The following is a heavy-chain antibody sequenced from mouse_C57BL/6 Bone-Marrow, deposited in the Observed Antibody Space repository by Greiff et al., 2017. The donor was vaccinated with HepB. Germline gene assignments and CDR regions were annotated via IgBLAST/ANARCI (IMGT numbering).Heavy chain of an antibody. CDR3: ASSAITTVPHFDY. D-gene: IGHD1-1*01. CDR2: IHPNSGST. J-gene: IGHJ2*01. Sequence: VQLQQPGAELVKPGASVKLSCKASGYTFTSYWMHWVKQRPGQGLEWIGMIHPNSGSTNYNEKFKSKATLTVDKSSSTAYMQLSSLTSEDSAVYYCASSAITTVPHFDYWGQGTTLTVSS. CDR1: GYTFTSYW. V-gene: IGHV1-64*01.